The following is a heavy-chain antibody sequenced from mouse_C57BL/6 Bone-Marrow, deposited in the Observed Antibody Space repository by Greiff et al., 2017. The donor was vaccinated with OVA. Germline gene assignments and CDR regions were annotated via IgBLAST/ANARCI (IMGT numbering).Heavy chain of an antibody. V-gene: IGHV3-6*01. J-gene: IGHJ1*03. D-gene: IGHD2-1*01. Sequence: EVQLQQSGPGLVKPSQSLSLTCSVTGYSITSGYYWNWIRQFPGNKLEWMGYISYDGSNNYNPSLKNRISITRDTSKNQFFLKLNSVTTEDTATYYCARDLLWYNWYFDVWGTGTTVTVSS. CDR2: ISYDGSN. CDR3: ARDLLWYNWYFDV. CDR1: GYSITSGYY.